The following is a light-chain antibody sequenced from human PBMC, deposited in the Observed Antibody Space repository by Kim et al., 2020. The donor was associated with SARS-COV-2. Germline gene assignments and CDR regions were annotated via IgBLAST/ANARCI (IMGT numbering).Light chain of an antibody. V-gene: IGKV1-33*01. CDR2: YTS. CDR3: QQYDNLPSS. J-gene: IGKJ2*03. CDR1: QDKKNY. Sequence: ASGGDSVTITCRARQDKKNYLMWYQQKPERAPELLICYTSNLERGVPTRFSGSGSETDFTFTINSLQPEDIATYYCQQYDNLPSSCGQGTKLEI.